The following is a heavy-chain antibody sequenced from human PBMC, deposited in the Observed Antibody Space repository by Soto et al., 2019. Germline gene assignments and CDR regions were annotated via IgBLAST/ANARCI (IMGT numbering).Heavy chain of an antibody. CDR2: IPYDGSNQ. Sequence: QVQLVESGGGVVQPGRSLSLSCVVSGFSFSDYGMHWVRQAPGKGLEWVAVIPYDGSNQYYADSVKGRFTISRDNSKNTLYLQMNSLRAEDTAVYYCAKDPEYRRSTLRNYFDYWGQGTLVTVSS. V-gene: IGHV3-30*18. CDR3: AKDPEYRRSTLRNYFDY. CDR1: GFSFSDYG. D-gene: IGHD6-6*01. J-gene: IGHJ4*02.